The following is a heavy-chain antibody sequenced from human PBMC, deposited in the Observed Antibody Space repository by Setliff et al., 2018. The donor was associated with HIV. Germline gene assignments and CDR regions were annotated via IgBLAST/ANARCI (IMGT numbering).Heavy chain of an antibody. CDR1: GYTFTGYG. Sequence: ASVKVSCKASGYTFTGYGIHWVRQARGQGLEWMGWISGYSGDTNYAQKFQGRVTMTIDTSTSTAYMALRSLRSDDTAVYYCARAGEQYSSSQYYYCYMDVWGKGTTVTVSS. J-gene: IGHJ6*03. CDR2: ISGYSGDT. V-gene: IGHV1-18*01. CDR3: ARAGEQYSSSQYYYCYMDV. D-gene: IGHD6-6*01.